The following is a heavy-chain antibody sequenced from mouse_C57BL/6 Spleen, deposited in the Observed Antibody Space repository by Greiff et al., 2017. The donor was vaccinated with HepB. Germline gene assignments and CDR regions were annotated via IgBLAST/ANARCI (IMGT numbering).Heavy chain of an antibody. CDR1: GFTFSDYG. J-gene: IGHJ2*01. V-gene: IGHV5-17*01. D-gene: IGHD1-1*01. Sequence: EVKVVESGGGLVKPGGSLKLSCAASGFTFSDYGMHWVRQAPEKGLEWVAYISSGSSTIYYADTVKGRFTNSRDNATSTLFLQMTSLRSEDTAMYYCARGNYYGSIYFDYWGQGTTLTVSS. CDR3: ARGNYYGSIYFDY. CDR2: ISSGSSTI.